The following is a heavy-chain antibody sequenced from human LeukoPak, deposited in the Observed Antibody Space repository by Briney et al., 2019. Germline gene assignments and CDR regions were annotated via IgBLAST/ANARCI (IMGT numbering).Heavy chain of an antibody. Sequence: SETLSLTCAVYGGSFSGYYWSWIRQPPGKGLEWIGEINHSRTTNYNPSLKSRVTISLDTSKSQFSLKLSSVTAADTAVYYCAKRGYSYGSDHWGQGTLVTVSS. J-gene: IGHJ4*02. V-gene: IGHV4-34*01. CDR2: INHSRTT. D-gene: IGHD5-18*01. CDR1: GGSFSGYY. CDR3: AKRGYSYGSDH.